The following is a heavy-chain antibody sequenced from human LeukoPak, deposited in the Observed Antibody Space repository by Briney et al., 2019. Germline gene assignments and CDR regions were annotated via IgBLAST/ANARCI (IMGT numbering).Heavy chain of an antibody. CDR1: GFTFSSYW. J-gene: IGHJ6*03. CDR3: ATANWNYYYYYMDV. V-gene: IGHV3-7*01. D-gene: IGHD1-1*01. CDR2: IKQDGSEK. Sequence: GGSLRLSCAASGFTFSSYWMSWVRQAPGKGLEWVANIKQDGSEKYYVDSVKGRFTISRDNAKNSLHLQMNSLRAEDTAVYYCATANWNYYYYYMDVWGKGTTVTVSS.